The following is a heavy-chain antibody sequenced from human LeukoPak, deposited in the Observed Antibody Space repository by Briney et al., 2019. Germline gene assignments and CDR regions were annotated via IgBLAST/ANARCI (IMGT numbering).Heavy chain of an antibody. J-gene: IGHJ6*03. V-gene: IGHV4-34*01. D-gene: IGHD1-26*01. CDR3: ARVGGYYYYYMDV. Sequence: SETLSLTCAVYGGSFSGYYWNWIRQPPGKGLEWIGEINHSGSTNYNPSLKSRVTISVDTSKNQFSLKLSSVPAADTAVYYCARVGGYYYYYMDVWGRGTTVTVSS. CDR1: GGSFSGYY. CDR2: INHSGST.